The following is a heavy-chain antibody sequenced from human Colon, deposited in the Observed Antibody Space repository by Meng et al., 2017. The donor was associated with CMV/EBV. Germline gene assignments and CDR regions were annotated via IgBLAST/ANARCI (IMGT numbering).Heavy chain of an antibody. CDR1: GGSISSRAYY. CDR3: ARVSGYDQYYFDY. CDR2: IYSSRGT. V-gene: IGHV4-39*07. Sequence: QLQLQESGPXLVKPXXXLFLTCTVSGGSISSRAYYWGWIRQPPGKGLEWIGNIYSSRGTYSNPSLKSRMTISVDTSKNQFSLNLTSVTAADTAVYYCARVSGYDQYYFDYWGQGTMVTVSA. J-gene: IGHJ4*02. D-gene: IGHD5-12*01.